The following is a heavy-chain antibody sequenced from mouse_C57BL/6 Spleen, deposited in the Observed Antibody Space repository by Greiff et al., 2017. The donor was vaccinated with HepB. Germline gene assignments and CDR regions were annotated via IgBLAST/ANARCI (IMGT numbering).Heavy chain of an antibody. Sequence: VQLQQSGAELAKPGASVKLSCKASGYTFTSYWMHWVKKRPGQGLEWIGYINPSSGYTKYNQKFKDKATLTAYKASSTAYMQLSSLTYEDSAVYYCARRDPGYYAMDYWGQGTSVTVSS. V-gene: IGHV1-7*01. CDR2: INPSSGYT. J-gene: IGHJ4*01. CDR1: GYTFTSYW. CDR3: ARRDPGYYAMDY.